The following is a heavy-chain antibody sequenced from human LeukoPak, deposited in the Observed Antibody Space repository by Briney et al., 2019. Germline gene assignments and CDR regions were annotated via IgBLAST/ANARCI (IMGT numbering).Heavy chain of an antibody. CDR2: IYYSGST. Sequence: SSETLSLTCAVYGGSFSGYYWSWIRQPPGKGLEWIGYIYYSGSTNYNPSLKSRVTISVDTSKNQFSLKLSSVTAADTAVYYCARVRSSGWLDYWGQGTLVTVSS. CDR1: GGSFSGYY. V-gene: IGHV4-59*01. CDR3: ARVRSSGWLDY. J-gene: IGHJ4*02. D-gene: IGHD6-19*01.